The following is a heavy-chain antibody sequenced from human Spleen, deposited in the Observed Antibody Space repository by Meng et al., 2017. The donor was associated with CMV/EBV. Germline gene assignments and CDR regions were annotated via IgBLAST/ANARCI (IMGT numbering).Heavy chain of an antibody. J-gene: IGHJ4*02. D-gene: IGHD1-1*01. Sequence: KASGGTFSNYAISWVRQAPGQGLEWMGGIIPRVDTTDYAQKFQGRVTIKTDESTSTAYMELSSLRSEDTAVYYCARGGYTWNDVHPFDYWGQGTLVTVS. CDR2: IIPRVDTT. V-gene: IGHV1-69*05. CDR3: ARGGYTWNDVHPFDY. CDR1: GGTFSNYA.